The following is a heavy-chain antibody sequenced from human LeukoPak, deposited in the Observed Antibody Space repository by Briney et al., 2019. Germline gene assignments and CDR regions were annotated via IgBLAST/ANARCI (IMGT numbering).Heavy chain of an antibody. Sequence: PSETLSLTCTVSGGSLSTYYWSWIRQPPGKGLEWIGYVYYSGSTNYNPSLESRVTISVDTSKNQFSLMLSSVTAADTAVYYCARGGTIKNGMDVWGQGTTVTVSS. J-gene: IGHJ6*02. V-gene: IGHV4-59*01. CDR3: ARGGTIKNGMDV. D-gene: IGHD1-14*01. CDR1: GGSLSTYY. CDR2: VYYSGST.